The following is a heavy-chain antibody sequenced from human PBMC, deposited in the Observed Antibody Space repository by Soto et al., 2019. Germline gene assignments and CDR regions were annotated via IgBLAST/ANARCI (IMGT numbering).Heavy chain of an antibody. D-gene: IGHD3-10*01. V-gene: IGHV3-33*01. CDR1: GFTFSSYG. Sequence: QVQLVESGGGVVQPGRSLRLSCAASGFTFSSYGMHWVRQAPGKGLELVAVIWYDGSNKYYADSVKGRFTISRDNSKNTLYLQMNSLRAEDTAVYYCARGTVWFGNIYYSYGMDVWGQGTTVTVSS. CDR3: ARGTVWFGNIYYSYGMDV. J-gene: IGHJ6*02. CDR2: IWYDGSNK.